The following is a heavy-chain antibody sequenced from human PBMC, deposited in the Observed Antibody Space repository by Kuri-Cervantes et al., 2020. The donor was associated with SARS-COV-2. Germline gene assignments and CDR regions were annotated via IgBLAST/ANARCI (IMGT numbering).Heavy chain of an antibody. D-gene: IGHD2-21*01. CDR3: ARVFGIVVVIAPPYYFDY. CDR1: GFTFSSYG. CDR2: IRYDGSEK. J-gene: IGHJ4*02. V-gene: IGHV3-30*02. Sequence: GESLKISCAASGFTFSSYGMHWVRQAPGKGLEWVAFIRYDGSEKYYVDSVKGRFTISRDNAKNSLYLQMNSLRAEDTAVYYCARVFGIVVVIAPPYYFDYWGQGTLVTVSS.